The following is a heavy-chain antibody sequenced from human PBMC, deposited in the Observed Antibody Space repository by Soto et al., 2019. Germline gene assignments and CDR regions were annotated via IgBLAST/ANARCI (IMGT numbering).Heavy chain of an antibody. Sequence: ASVKVSCKASGYTFTSYYMHWVRQAPGQGLEWMGIINPSGGSTSYAQKFQGRVTMTRDTSTSTVYMELSSLRSEDTAVYYCARDLYCISTSCQDGWFDPWGQGTLVTVS. CDR3: ARDLYCISTSCQDGWFDP. D-gene: IGHD2-2*01. V-gene: IGHV1-46*01. CDR1: GYTFTSYY. CDR2: INPSGGST. J-gene: IGHJ5*02.